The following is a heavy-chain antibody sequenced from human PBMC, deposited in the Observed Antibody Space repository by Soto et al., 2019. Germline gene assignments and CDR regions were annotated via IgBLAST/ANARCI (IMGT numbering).Heavy chain of an antibody. Sequence: RGESLKISCQCSGYTLSNFWIAWVRQLPGQGLEWMGIIYPGDSETRYSPSFHGKVTISADRSIGTAYLQWSSLEASDSGFYFCARSPRSSPYFDYWGQGALVTSPQ. CDR1: GYTLSNFW. CDR2: IYPGDSET. J-gene: IGHJ4*02. CDR3: ARSPRSSPYFDY. V-gene: IGHV5-51*01. D-gene: IGHD6-13*01.